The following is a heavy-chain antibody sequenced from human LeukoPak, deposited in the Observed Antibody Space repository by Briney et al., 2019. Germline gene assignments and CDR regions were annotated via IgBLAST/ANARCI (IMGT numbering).Heavy chain of an antibody. Sequence: PGGSLSLSCESSGFIFSRYWMHWVRQAPGKGLVWVSRIKSDGKTNYADSVKGRFTISRDNAKNTVSLQMDSLRAEDTGVYYCARAPSEVGGYYPEYFRHWGQGTLVTVSS. D-gene: IGHD3-22*01. V-gene: IGHV3-74*01. CDR1: GFIFSRYW. J-gene: IGHJ1*01. CDR3: ARAPSEVGGYYPEYFRH. CDR2: IKSDGKT.